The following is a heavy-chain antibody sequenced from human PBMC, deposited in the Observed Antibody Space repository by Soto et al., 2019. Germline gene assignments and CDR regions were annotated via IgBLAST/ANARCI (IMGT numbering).Heavy chain of an antibody. CDR1: GFTFGTYS. D-gene: IGHD2-8*01. CDR3: AKGACTNGLCHFDS. Sequence: GGSLRLSCAASGFTFGTYSMNWVRQAPGKGLEWVPSISRSSTYIYYADSVKGRFTISRDDAKNSLYLQMKSLRAEDTAVYYCAKGACTNGLCHFDSWGQRTLVTVSS. V-gene: IGHV3-21*06. J-gene: IGHJ4*02. CDR2: ISRSSTYI.